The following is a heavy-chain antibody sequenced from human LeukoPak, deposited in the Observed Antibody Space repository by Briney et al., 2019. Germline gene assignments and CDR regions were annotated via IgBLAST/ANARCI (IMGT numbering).Heavy chain of an antibody. Sequence: SVKVSCKASGFTFTRSAMQWVLQARGQRLEWLGWIVVGSGDTNYAQKFQERVTITWDMSTSTVYMELSSLRSEDTAVYYCAADRDCSSRSCDPHKFDHWGQGTLVTVSS. V-gene: IGHV1-58*02. J-gene: IGHJ4*02. CDR3: AADRDCSSRSCDPHKFDH. CDR2: IVVGSGDT. D-gene: IGHD2-2*01. CDR1: GFTFTRSA.